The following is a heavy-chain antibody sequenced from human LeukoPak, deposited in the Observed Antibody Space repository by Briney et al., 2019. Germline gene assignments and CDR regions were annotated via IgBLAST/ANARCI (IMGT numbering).Heavy chain of an antibody. D-gene: IGHD1-26*01. J-gene: IGHJ4*02. CDR1: GFTFSSYW. CDR3: ASGEYSGSYSHFDY. V-gene: IGHV3-7*01. Sequence: GGSLRLSCAASGFTFSSYWMSWVRQAPGKGLEWVANIKQDGSEKYYVDSVKGRFTISRDNAKNSLYLQMNSLRAEATAVYYCASGEYSGSYSHFDYWGQGTLVTVSS. CDR2: IKQDGSEK.